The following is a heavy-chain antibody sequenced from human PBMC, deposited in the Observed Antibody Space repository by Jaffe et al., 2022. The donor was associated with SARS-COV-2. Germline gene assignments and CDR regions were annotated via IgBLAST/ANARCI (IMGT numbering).Heavy chain of an antibody. CDR1: GSTSSSYT. CDR3: ARGSSHDPYFGIDV. J-gene: IGHJ6*02. Sequence: QVQLVQSGDEVKKPGSSVKVSCRTSGSTSSSYTLSWVRQAPGQGLEWMGRIIPSLEVINYAQKFQGRVTINADKLTTLAYMELSSLTSEDTAVYYCARGSSHDPYFGIDVWGQGTTVTVSS. CDR2: IIPSLEVI. V-gene: IGHV1-69*02. D-gene: IGHD6-13*01.